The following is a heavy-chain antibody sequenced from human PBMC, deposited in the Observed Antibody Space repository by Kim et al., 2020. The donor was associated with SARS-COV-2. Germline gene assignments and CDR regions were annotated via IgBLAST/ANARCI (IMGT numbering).Heavy chain of an antibody. V-gene: IGHV3-15*01. CDR3: TTGGDYGDYVGNYYYGMDV. CDR1: GFTFSNAW. Sequence: GGSLRLSCAASGFTFSNAWMSWVRQAPGKGLEWVGRIKSKTDGGTTDYAAPVKGRFTISRDDSKNTLYLQMNSLKTEDTAVYYCTTGGDYGDYVGNYYYGMDVWGQGTTVTVSS. J-gene: IGHJ6*02. CDR2: IKSKTDGGTT. D-gene: IGHD4-17*01.